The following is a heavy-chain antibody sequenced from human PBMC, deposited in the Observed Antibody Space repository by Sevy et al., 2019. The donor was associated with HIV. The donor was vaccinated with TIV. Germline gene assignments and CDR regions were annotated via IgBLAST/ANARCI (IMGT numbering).Heavy chain of an antibody. CDR1: GGTFSSYA. J-gene: IGHJ6*02. V-gene: IGHV1-69*13. CDR3: ARALGTYYGSGSYWYYYYGMDV. CDR2: IIPIFGTA. Sequence: ASVKVSCKASGGTFSSYAISWVRQAPGQGLEWMGGIIPIFGTANYAQKFQGRVTITADESTSTAYMELSSLRSEDTAVYYCARALGTYYGSGSYWYYYYGMDVWGQGTTVTVSS. D-gene: IGHD3-10*01.